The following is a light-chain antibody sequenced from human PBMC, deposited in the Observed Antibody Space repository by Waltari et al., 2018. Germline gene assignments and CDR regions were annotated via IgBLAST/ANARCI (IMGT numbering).Light chain of an antibody. CDR1: SSDVGDYKS. Sequence: QSALTQAASVSGSPGQSITISCAGPSSDVGDYKSVSWYQQHPGKAPKLMIYDVTKRPSGVSNRFSGSKSASTASLTISGLQAEDEADYYCCSYAGSATPVLFGGGTKLTVL. J-gene: IGLJ2*01. V-gene: IGLV2-23*02. CDR2: DVT. CDR3: CSYAGSATPVL.